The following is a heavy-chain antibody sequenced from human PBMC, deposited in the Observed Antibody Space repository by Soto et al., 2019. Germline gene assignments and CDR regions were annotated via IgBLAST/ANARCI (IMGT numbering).Heavy chain of an antibody. CDR3: ARDDCRSPSCFLY. J-gene: IGHJ4*02. D-gene: IGHD2-2*01. V-gene: IGHV3-33*01. CDR2: IQSDGSKT. CDR1: GFIFSNYG. Sequence: GGSLRLSCAASGFIFSNYGMHWVRQAPGKGLEWVAAIQSDGSKTYYADSVKGRFTISRDDSKKTLYLQVSSLRAEDTAVYCWARDDCRSPSCFLYWGQGTLVTVTS.